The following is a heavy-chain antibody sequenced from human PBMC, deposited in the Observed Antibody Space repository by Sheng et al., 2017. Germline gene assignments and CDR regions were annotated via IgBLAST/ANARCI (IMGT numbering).Heavy chain of an antibody. J-gene: IGHJ2*01. CDR2: IYYSRSH. CDR1: GGSISSSSYY. Sequence: QLQLQESGPGLVKPSETLSLTCTVSGGSISSSSYYWGWIRQPPGKGLEWIGSIYYSRSHLLNPPSRVEXPYHWTTSKNQFSLKLSSVTAADTAVYYCARLYYYGSGSYYWYFDLWGRGTLVTV. CDR3: ARLYYYGSGSYYWYFDL. D-gene: IGHD3-10*01. V-gene: IGHV4-39*07.